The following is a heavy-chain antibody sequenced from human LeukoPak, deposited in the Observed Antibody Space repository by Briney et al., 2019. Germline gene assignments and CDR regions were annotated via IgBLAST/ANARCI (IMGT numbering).Heavy chain of an antibody. D-gene: IGHD3-9*01. CDR2: SYWDDDK. CDR3: AHSLRYFDWERKWYYYCSMDV. Sequence: SGPTLVKPTQTLTLTCTFSGVSLSTSGMGVGWIRQPPVKALEWLALSYWDDDKLYSPSLKSRLTITKENTKNPVVLTMTNLDPVDTATYYCAHSLRYFDWERKWYYYCSMDVWGKGTTVTVSS. V-gene: IGHV2-5*02. CDR1: GVSLSTSGMG. J-gene: IGHJ6*04.